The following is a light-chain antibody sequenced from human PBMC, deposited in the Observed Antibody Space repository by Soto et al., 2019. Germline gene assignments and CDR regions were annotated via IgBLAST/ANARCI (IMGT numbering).Light chain of an antibody. CDR2: EGG. J-gene: IGLJ1*01. Sequence: QSALTQPASVSGSPVQSIALSCTGNSSDVGTYNLVSWYQQHPGKAPKLLISEGGKRPSGVSDRFSGYKTVNTASLPISGLQAEDQVNYYCCSFAAGNPDVCGPGTKETVL. CDR3: CSFAAGNPDV. CDR1: SSDVGTYNL. V-gene: IGLV2-23*01.